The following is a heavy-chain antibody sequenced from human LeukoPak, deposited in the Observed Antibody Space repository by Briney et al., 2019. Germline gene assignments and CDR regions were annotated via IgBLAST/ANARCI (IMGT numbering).Heavy chain of an antibody. J-gene: IGHJ6*02. D-gene: IGHD3-22*01. CDR3: ASAAYYDSSGYPLNYYGMDV. V-gene: IGHV1-69*04. CDR1: GGTFSSYA. Sequence: GASVKVSCKASGGTFSSYAISWVRQAPGQGLEWMGRIIPILGIANYAQKFQGRVTITADKSTSTAYMELSSLRSEDTAVYYCASAAYYDSSGYPLNYYGMDVWGQGTTVTVSS. CDR2: IIPILGIA.